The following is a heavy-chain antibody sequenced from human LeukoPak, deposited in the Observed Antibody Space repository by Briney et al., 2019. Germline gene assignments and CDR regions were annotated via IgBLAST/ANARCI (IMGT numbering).Heavy chain of an antibody. CDR1: GGSISSYY. CDR3: AREKHDPLVGATTFDY. Sequence: SETLSPTCTVSGGSISSYYWSWIRQPPGKGLEWIGYIYYSGSTNYNPSLKSRVTISVDTSKNQFSLKLSSVTAADTAVYYCAREKHDPLVGATTFDYWGQGTLVTVSS. V-gene: IGHV4-59*01. D-gene: IGHD1-26*01. J-gene: IGHJ4*02. CDR2: IYYSGST.